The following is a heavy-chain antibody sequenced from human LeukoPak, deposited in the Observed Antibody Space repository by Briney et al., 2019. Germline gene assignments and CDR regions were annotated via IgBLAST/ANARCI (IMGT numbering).Heavy chain of an antibody. CDR3: ARDRPLLRGVIIYYFDY. V-gene: IGHV3-30*04. Sequence: PGGSLRLSCAASGFTFSSYAMHWVRQAPGKGLEWVAVISYDGSDKYYADSVRGRFTISRDNSKDTLYLQMNSLRAEDTAVYYCARDRPLLRGVIIYYFDYWGQGTLVTVSS. CDR1: GFTFSSYA. D-gene: IGHD3-10*01. J-gene: IGHJ4*02. CDR2: ISYDGSDK.